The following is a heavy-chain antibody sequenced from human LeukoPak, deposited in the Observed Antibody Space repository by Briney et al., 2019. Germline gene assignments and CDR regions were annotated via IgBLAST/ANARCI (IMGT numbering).Heavy chain of an antibody. V-gene: IGHV3-30*18. D-gene: IGHD3-10*01. CDR3: AKVSYYYGSGSYDY. CDR2: ISYDGSNK. Sequence: GRSLRHSCAASGFTFSSYGMHWVRQAPGKGLEWVAVISYDGSNKYYADSVKGRFTISRDNSKNTLYLQMNSLRAEDTAVYYCAKVSYYYGSGSYDYWGQGTLVTVSS. CDR1: GFTFSSYG. J-gene: IGHJ4*02.